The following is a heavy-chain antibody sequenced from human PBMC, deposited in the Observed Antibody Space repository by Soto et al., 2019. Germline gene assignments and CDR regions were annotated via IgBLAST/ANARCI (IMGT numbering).Heavy chain of an antibody. CDR3: ARWSSLDY. CDR1: GFSFGSYA. Sequence: VGSLRLSCAASGFSFGSYALSWVRQAPGKGLEWVSTISGSDGKTFYADSVKGRFSISRDTSQSTLYLQMNSLRADDTAMYYCARWSSLDYWGHGTRVTVS. J-gene: IGHJ4*01. CDR2: ISGSDGKT. D-gene: IGHD3-10*01. V-gene: IGHV3-23*01.